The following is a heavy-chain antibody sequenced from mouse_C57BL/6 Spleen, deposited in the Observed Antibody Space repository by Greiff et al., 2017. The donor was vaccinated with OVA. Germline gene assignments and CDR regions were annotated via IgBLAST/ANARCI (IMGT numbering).Heavy chain of an antibody. CDR3: ARFDDRAMDY. CDR1: GYAFSSSW. V-gene: IGHV1-82*01. J-gene: IGHJ4*01. CDR2: IYPGDGDT. Sequence: VQLQQSGPELVKPGASVTISCKASGYAFSSSWMNWVKQRPGKGLEWIGRIYPGDGDTNYNGKFKGKATLTADKSSSTAYMQLSSLTSEDSAVYFCARFDDRAMDYWGQGTSVTVSS. D-gene: IGHD2-14*01.